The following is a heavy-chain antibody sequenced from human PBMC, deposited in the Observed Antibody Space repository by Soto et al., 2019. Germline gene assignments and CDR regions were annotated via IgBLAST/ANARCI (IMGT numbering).Heavy chain of an antibody. J-gene: IGHJ4*02. CDR1: GLTFSDYY. CDR2: ISYDGSNK. CDR3: ARDKRDLRFLEWSYYFDF. V-gene: IGHV3-30-3*01. Sequence: AGGAQILSCAASGLTFSDYYIHLVRQAPGKGLEWVAVISYDGSNKYYADSVKGRFTISRDNSKNTLYLQMNSLRAEDTAVYYCARDKRDLRFLEWSYYFDFWGQGTLVTVSS. D-gene: IGHD3-3*01.